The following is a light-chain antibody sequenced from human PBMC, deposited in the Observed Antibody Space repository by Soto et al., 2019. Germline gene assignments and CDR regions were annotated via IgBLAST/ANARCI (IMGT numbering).Light chain of an antibody. Sequence: QSALTQPASVSGSPGQSITISCTVSSSDVGRYNHVSWYQHHPGKAPKLLISEVSNRPSGVSNRFSGSKSGYTASLTISGLQAEDEADYYCNSHTSGDFRVFGTGTKVTVL. CDR3: NSHTSGDFRV. V-gene: IGLV2-14*01. CDR1: SSDVGRYNH. J-gene: IGLJ1*01. CDR2: EVS.